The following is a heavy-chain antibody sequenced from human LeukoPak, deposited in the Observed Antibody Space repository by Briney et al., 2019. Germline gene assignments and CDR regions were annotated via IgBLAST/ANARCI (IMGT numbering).Heavy chain of an antibody. J-gene: IGHJ4*02. CDR1: GFTFSSYS. CDR2: ISSASSAI. Sequence: GGSLRLSCAASGFTFSSYSMNWVRQAPGKGLEWVSYISSASSAIYYADSVKGRFTISRDNAKHSLYLQMNSLRAEDTAVYYCARDNYRGSDYWGQGTLVTVSS. CDR3: ARDNYRGSDY. V-gene: IGHV3-48*04. D-gene: IGHD2-21*01.